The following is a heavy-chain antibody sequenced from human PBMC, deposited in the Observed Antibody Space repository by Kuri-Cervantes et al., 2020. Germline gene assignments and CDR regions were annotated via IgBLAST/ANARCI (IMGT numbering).Heavy chain of an antibody. D-gene: IGHD5-18*01. CDR3: ARVVTPYYYYGMDV. J-gene: IGHJ6*02. CDR2: IYYSGST. V-gene: IGHV4-59*01. Sequence: SETLSLTCTVSGGSISSYYWSWIRQPPGKGLEWNGYIYYSGSTNYNPSLKSRVTISVDTSKNQFSLKLSSVAAADTAVYYCARVVTPYYYYGMDVWGQGTTVTVSS. CDR1: GGSISSYY.